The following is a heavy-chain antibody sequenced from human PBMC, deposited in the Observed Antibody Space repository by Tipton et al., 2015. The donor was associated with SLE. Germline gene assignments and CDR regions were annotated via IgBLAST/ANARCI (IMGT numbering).Heavy chain of an antibody. J-gene: IGHJ3*02. D-gene: IGHD7-27*01. Sequence: TLSLTCAVYGGSFSGYYWSWIRQPPGKGLEWIGEINHSGSTNYNPSLKSRVTISVDTSKNQFSLKLSSMTAADTAVYYCARGWGLFDIWGQGTMVTVSS. CDR2: INHSGST. CDR1: GGSFSGYY. V-gene: IGHV4-34*01. CDR3: ARGWGLFDI.